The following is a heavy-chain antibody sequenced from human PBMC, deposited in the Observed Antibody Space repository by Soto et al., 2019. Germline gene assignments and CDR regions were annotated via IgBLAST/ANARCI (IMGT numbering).Heavy chain of an antibody. CDR2: ISPDGGST. V-gene: IGHV1-46*01. D-gene: IGHD3-10*01. CDR1: GYDFTDHY. Sequence: QVQLVQSGAEVKKPGASVILSCKASGYDFTDHYIHWVRQAPGQGLEWMGIISPDGGSTRYSQKFQARITVTRDTSTSTVYMELSGLRSEDTAVYYCARAPRGGVIIVITSAQIDYWGQGTLVIVSS. CDR3: ARAPRGGVIIVITSAQIDY. J-gene: IGHJ4*02.